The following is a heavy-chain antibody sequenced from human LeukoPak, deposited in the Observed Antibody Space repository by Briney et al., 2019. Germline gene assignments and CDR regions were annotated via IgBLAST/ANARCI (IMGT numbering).Heavy chain of an antibody. Sequence: SETLSLTCTVSGGSISSGDYYWSWIRQPPGKGLEWIGYIYYSGSTYYNPSLKSRVTISVDTSKNQFSLKLSSVTAADTAVYYCASYYDFWSGYLGHYYGMDVWGQGTTVTVSS. D-gene: IGHD3-3*01. J-gene: IGHJ6*02. CDR2: IYYSGST. V-gene: IGHV4-30-4*01. CDR1: GGSISSGDYY. CDR3: ASYYDFWSGYLGHYYGMDV.